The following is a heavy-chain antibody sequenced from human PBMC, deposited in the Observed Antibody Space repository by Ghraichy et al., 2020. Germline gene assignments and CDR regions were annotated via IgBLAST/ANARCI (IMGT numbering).Heavy chain of an antibody. CDR1: GYTFTDNY. J-gene: IGHJ4*02. V-gene: IGHV1-2*02. Sequence: ASVKVSCKAPGYTFTDNYIHWVRQAPGQGLEWMGWINPHSGDTIYAQKFQGRVTMTRDTSINTADMELSRLRSDDTAVYYCSRGDSFDYTSLNYWGQGTLVTVSS. D-gene: IGHD4-11*01. CDR2: INPHSGDT. CDR3: SRGDSFDYTSLNY.